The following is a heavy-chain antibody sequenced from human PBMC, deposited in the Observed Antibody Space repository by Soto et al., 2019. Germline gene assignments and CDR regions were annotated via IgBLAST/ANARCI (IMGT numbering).Heavy chain of an antibody. CDR2: IYYSGST. J-gene: IGHJ6*03. Sequence: LSLTCTVSGGSISSYYWSWIRQPPGKGLEWIGYIYYSGSTNYNPSLKSRVTISVDTSKNQFSLKLSSVTAADTAVYYCARHRLAKAGYYYYMDVWGKGTTVTVSS. CDR3: ARHRLAKAGYYYYMDV. D-gene: IGHD1-26*01. CDR1: GGSISSYY. V-gene: IGHV4-59*08.